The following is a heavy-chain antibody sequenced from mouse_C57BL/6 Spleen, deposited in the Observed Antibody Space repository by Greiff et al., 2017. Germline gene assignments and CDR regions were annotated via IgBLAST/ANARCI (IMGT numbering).Heavy chain of an antibody. Sequence: EVKVVESEGGLVQPGSSMKLSCTASGFTFSDYYMAWVRQVPETGLEWVANINYDGSSTYYLDSLKSRFIISRDNAKNILYLQMSSLKSEDTATYYCARFYYGSSYWYFDVWGTGTTVTVSS. D-gene: IGHD1-1*01. J-gene: IGHJ1*03. CDR3: ARFYYGSSYWYFDV. CDR2: INYDGSST. V-gene: IGHV5-16*01. CDR1: GFTFSDYY.